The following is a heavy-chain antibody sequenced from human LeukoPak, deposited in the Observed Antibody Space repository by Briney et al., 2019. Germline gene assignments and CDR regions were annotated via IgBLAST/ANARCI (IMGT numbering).Heavy chain of an antibody. J-gene: IGHJ4*02. CDR1: GFTFSSYA. CDR3: AKPAKTDYADY. CDR2: ISGSGGST. D-gene: IGHD1-14*01. V-gene: IGHV3-23*01. Sequence: GGTLRLSCAASGFTFSSYAMSWVHQAPGKGLEWVSAISGSGGSTYYADSVKGRFTISRDNSKNTLYLQMNNLRAEDTALYYCAKPAKTDYADYWGQGTLVTVSS.